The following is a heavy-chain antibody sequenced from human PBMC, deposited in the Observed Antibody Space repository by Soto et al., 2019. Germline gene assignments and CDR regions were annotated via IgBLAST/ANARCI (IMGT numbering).Heavy chain of an antibody. V-gene: IGHV3-7*01. CDR1: GFTFSSYW. J-gene: IGHJ4*02. CDR2: IKQEGSEK. Sequence: EVQLVESGGGLVQPGGSLRLSCAASGFTFSSYWMSWVRQAPGKGLEWVANIKQEGSEKYYVDSGKGRFTISRDNAKNSLYLQMSSLRAEDTAVYYCARDLRFGEFDYWGQGTLVTVSS. D-gene: IGHD3-10*01. CDR3: ARDLRFGEFDY.